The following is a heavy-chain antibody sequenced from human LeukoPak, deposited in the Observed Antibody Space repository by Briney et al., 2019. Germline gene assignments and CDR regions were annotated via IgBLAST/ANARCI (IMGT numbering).Heavy chain of an antibody. J-gene: IGHJ6*03. D-gene: IGHD3-3*01. CDR2: IIPIFGTA. CDR3: AILPGDFWSGYYKGRTYYYYMDV. V-gene: IGHV1-69*05. Sequence: SVKVSCKASGGTFSSYAISWVRQAPGQGLERMGGIIPIFGTANYAQKFQGRVTITTDESTSTAYMELSSLRSEDTAVYYCAILPGDFWSGYYKGRTYYYYMDVWGKGTTVTVSS. CDR1: GGTFSSYA.